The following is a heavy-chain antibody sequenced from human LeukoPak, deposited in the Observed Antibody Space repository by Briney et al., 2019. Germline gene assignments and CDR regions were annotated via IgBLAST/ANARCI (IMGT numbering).Heavy chain of an antibody. D-gene: IGHD3-22*01. CDR2: INHSGST. CDR1: GGSFSGYY. Sequence: PSETLSLTCAVYGGSFSGYYWSWIRQSPGKGLEWIGEINHSGSTNYNPSLKSRVTISVDTSKNQFSLKLSSVTAADTAVYYCARFQPRYDSSGYTPTYWYFDLWGRGTLVTVSS. J-gene: IGHJ2*01. V-gene: IGHV4-34*01. CDR3: ARFQPRYDSSGYTPTYWYFDL.